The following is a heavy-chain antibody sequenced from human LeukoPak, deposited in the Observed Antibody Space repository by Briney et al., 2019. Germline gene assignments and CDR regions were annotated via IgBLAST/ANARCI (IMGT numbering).Heavy chain of an antibody. D-gene: IGHD1-14*01. CDR3: AREVVMVNRYYFDY. Sequence: SETLSLTCAVYGGSFSGYYWSWIRQPPGKGLEWIGEINHSGSTNYNPSLKSRVTISVDTSKNQFSLKLSSVTAADTAVYYCAREVVMVNRYYFDYWGQGTLVTVSS. CDR1: GGSFSGYY. J-gene: IGHJ4*02. CDR2: INHSGST. V-gene: IGHV4-34*01.